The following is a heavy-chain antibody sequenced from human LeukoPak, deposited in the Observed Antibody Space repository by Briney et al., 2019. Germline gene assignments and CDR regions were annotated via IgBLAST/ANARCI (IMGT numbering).Heavy chain of an antibody. Sequence: GGSLRLSCAASGFTFSSYAMSWVRQAPGKGLEWVSGISLDGATTYYAGSVEGRFTISRDNSKNTLYLQMNSLRAEDTAVYYCAKDLMNQQWLVGYWGQGTLVTVSS. CDR1: GFTFSSYA. V-gene: IGHV3-23*01. CDR3: AKDLMNQQWLVGY. CDR2: ISLDGATT. D-gene: IGHD6-19*01. J-gene: IGHJ4*02.